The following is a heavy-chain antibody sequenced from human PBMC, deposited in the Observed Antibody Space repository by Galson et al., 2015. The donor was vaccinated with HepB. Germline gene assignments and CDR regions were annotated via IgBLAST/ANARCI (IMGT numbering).Heavy chain of an antibody. Sequence: LRLSCAASGFTFSSYGMHWVRQAPGKGLEWVAVIWYDGSNKYYADSVKGRFTISRDNSKNTLYLQMNSLRAEDTAVYYCAKGESSSWYYFDYWDQGTLVTVSS. CDR1: GFTFSSYG. CDR2: IWYDGSNK. V-gene: IGHV3-33*06. J-gene: IGHJ4*02. D-gene: IGHD6-13*01. CDR3: AKGESSSWYYFDY.